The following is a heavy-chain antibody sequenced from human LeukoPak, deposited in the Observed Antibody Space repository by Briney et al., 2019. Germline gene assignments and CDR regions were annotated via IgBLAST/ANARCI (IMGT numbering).Heavy chain of an antibody. Sequence: GGSLRLSCAASGFTFNSYLMSWVRQAPGKGLVWVSRIDGNGATTSYEDSVKGRFTISRDNANNMVYLEMNSLRVEDTAVYYCTRDSGADRRYFDLWGRGTLVTVSS. CDR1: GFTFNSYL. CDR2: IDGNGATT. CDR3: TRDSGADRRYFDL. J-gene: IGHJ2*01. V-gene: IGHV3-74*01. D-gene: IGHD7-27*01.